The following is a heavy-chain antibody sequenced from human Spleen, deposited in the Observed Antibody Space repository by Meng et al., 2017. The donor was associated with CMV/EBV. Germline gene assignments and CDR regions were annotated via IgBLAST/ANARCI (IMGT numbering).Heavy chain of an antibody. CDR2: IYYSGST. J-gene: IGHJ4*02. V-gene: IGHV4-31*03. D-gene: IGHD3-22*01. CDR3: AKYDSSGYYN. CDR1: GGSISSAGYY. Sequence: TCTVSGGSISSAGYYWSWIRQHPGKGVEWIGYIYYSGSTYCNPSLKSRLTISVDTSKNQFSLKLSSVTAADTAVYYCAKYDSSGYYNWGQGTLVTVSS.